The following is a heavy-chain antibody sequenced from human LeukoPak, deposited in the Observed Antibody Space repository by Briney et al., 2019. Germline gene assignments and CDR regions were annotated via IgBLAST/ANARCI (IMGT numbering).Heavy chain of an antibody. Sequence: PSETLSLTCTVSGGSLSSGGYYWSWIRQHPGKGLEWIGYIYYSGSTYYNPSLKSRVTISVDTSKNQFSLKLSSVTAADTAVYYCARDRDIAVAGTRYYYYGMDVWGKGTTVTVSS. J-gene: IGHJ6*04. V-gene: IGHV4-31*03. CDR3: ARDRDIAVAGTRYYYYGMDV. CDR1: GGSLSSGGYY. CDR2: IYYSGST. D-gene: IGHD6-19*01.